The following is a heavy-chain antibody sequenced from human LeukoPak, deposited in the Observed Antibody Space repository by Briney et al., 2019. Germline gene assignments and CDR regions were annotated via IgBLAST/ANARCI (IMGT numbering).Heavy chain of an antibody. CDR2: IFDSGST. D-gene: IGHD5/OR15-5a*01. Sequence: KPSETLSLTCTVSGGSISSYYWSWVRQPPGKGLEWIGFIFDSGSTNYNPSLKSRVTISVDSSKNQFSLKLSSVTAADTAVYYYARRVSAGWFDPWGQGTLVTVSS. CDR1: GGSISSYY. CDR3: ARRVSAGWFDP. J-gene: IGHJ5*02. V-gene: IGHV4-59*08.